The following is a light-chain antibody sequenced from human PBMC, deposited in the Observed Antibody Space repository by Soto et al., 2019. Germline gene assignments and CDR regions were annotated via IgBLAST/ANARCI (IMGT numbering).Light chain of an antibody. CDR3: QQYNIYPVA. V-gene: IGKV1-5*01. CDR2: DAS. J-gene: IGKJ1*01. Sequence: DIQMTQSPSTLSASVGDRVTITCRASQSISSWLAWYQQKPGKAPKLLIYDASSLESGVPSRFSGSGSGTEFTLTISSLQPDDFATYYCQQYNIYPVAFGQGTKVEIK. CDR1: QSISSW.